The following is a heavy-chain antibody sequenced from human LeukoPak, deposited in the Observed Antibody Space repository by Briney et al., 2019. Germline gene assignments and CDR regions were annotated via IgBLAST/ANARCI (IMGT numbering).Heavy chain of an antibody. Sequence: SETLSLTCTVSGGSISSYYWSWIRQPAGKGLEWIGRIYTSESTNYNPSLKSRVTISVDTSKNQFSLKLSSVTAADTAVYYCARDLAVVVPAANYWFDPWGQGTLVTVSS. J-gene: IGHJ5*02. CDR1: GGSISSYY. CDR3: ARDLAVVVPAANYWFDP. D-gene: IGHD2-2*01. V-gene: IGHV4-4*07. CDR2: IYTSEST.